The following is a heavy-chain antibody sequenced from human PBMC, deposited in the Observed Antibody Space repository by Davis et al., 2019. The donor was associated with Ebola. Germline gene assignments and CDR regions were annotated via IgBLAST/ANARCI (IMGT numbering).Heavy chain of an antibody. CDR3: ARDAVDTQWLGGVV. J-gene: IGHJ6*02. V-gene: IGHV1-2*02. D-gene: IGHD6-19*01. CDR2: INPNSGGT. CDR1: GYTFTGYY. Sequence: ASVKVSCKASGYTFTGYYMHWVRQAPGQGLEWMGWINPNSGGTNYAQKFQGRVTMTRDTSISTAYMELSSLRSEDTAVYYCARDAVDTQWLGGVVWGQGTTVTVSS.